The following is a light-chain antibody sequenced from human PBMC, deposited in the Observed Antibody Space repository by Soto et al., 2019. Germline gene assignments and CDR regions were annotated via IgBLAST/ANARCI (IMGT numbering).Light chain of an antibody. CDR1: QSVSSSY. CDR3: QQYGSSPPT. V-gene: IGKV3-20*01. CDR2: GAS. J-gene: IGKJ1*01. Sequence: EILLTQSPGTLSLSPGERATLSCRASQSVSSSYLAWYQQKPGQAPRLLIYGASSRATGIPDRFSGSASGTDFTLTISRLEPEDFAVYYCQQYGSSPPTF.